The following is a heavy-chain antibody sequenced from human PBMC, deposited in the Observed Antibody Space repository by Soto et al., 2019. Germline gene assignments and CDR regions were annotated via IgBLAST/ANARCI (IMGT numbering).Heavy chain of an antibody. V-gene: IGHV1-69*01. J-gene: IGHJ6*02. Sequence: QVQLVQSGAEVKKPGSSVKVSCKASGGTFSSYAISWVRQAPGQGLGRMGGIIPIFGTPNYAQKFQGRVTITADESTSTVYMELSSLRSEDTAVYFCAREYNWNDVRYGMDVWGQGTTVTVSS. D-gene: IGHD1-20*01. CDR3: AREYNWNDVRYGMDV. CDR2: IIPIFGTP. CDR1: GGTFSSYA.